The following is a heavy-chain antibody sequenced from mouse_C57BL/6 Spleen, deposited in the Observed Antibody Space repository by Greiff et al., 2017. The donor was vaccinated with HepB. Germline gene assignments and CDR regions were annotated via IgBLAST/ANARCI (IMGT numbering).Heavy chain of an antibody. CDR1: GFTFSDYG. Sequence: EVQWVESGGGLVKPGGSLKLSCAASGFTFSDYGMHWVRQAPEKGLEWVAYISSGSSTIYYADTVKGRFTISRDNAKNTLFLPMTSLRSEDTAMYYCARGLHSNYYAMDYWGQGTSVTVSS. CDR3: ARGLHSNYYAMDY. CDR2: ISSGSSTI. J-gene: IGHJ4*01. D-gene: IGHD2-5*01. V-gene: IGHV5-17*01.